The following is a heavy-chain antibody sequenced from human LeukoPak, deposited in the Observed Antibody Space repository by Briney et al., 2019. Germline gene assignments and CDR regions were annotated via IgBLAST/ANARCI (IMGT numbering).Heavy chain of an antibody. CDR1: GFAFSSYD. CDR3: ARILDSSSSYFDY. V-gene: IGHV3-13*01. CDR2: IGSAGDT. Sequence: GGSLRLSCAASGFAFSSYDMHWVRQAIGQGLEWVSAIGSAGDTYYPGSVKGRFTISRENAKNSLYLQMNSLRAEDTAVYYCARILDSSSSYFDYWGQGTLVTVSS. D-gene: IGHD6-13*01. J-gene: IGHJ4*02.